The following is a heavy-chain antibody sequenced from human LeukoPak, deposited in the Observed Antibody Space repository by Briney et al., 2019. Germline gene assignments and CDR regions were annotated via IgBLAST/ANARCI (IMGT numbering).Heavy chain of an antibody. J-gene: IGHJ4*02. CDR3: AKAWGSGTYFDY. D-gene: IGHD1-26*01. CDR2: IRDDGSKK. V-gene: IGHV3-30*02. Sequence: PGGSLSLSCAASGFTFSSYGMHWVRQAPAKGQEGVAFIRDDGSKKYYADSWKGRFTISRDNSKNTLYLQMNSLRAEDTAVYYCAKAWGSGTYFDYWGQGTLVTVSS. CDR1: GFTFSSYG.